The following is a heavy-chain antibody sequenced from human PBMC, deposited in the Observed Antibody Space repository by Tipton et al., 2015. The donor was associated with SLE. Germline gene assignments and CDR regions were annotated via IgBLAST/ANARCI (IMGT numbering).Heavy chain of an antibody. Sequence: TLSLTWAVYGGSFSGYYWSWIRQPPGKGLEWIGEINHSGSTNYNPSLKSRVTISVDTSKNQFSLKLSSVTAADTAVYYCARDKGTVVVLHAFDIWGQGTMVTVSS. J-gene: IGHJ3*02. D-gene: IGHD3-22*01. CDR1: GGSFSGYY. CDR2: INHSGST. CDR3: ARDKGTVVVLHAFDI. V-gene: IGHV4-34*01.